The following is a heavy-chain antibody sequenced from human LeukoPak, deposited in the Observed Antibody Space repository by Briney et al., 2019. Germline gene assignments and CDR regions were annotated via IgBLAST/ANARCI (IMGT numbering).Heavy chain of an antibody. Sequence: SVKVSCKASGGTFSSYAISWVRQAPGQGLEWMGGIIPIFGTANYAQKFQGRITITADKSTSTAYMELSSLRSEDTAVYYCASMRLGEDIVVVPAADWGQGTLVTVSS. CDR3: ASMRLGEDIVVVPAAD. D-gene: IGHD2-2*01. CDR2: IIPIFGTA. J-gene: IGHJ4*02. V-gene: IGHV1-69*06. CDR1: GGTFSSYA.